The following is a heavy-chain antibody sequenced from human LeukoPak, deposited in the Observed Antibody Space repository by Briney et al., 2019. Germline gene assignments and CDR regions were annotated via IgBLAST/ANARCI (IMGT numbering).Heavy chain of an antibody. CDR2: IYSGGST. V-gene: IGHV3-53*01. CDR3: ASAGGPAAHYYYYMDV. J-gene: IGHJ6*03. Sequence: PGGSLRLSCAASGFTVSSNYMSWVRQAPGKGLEWVSVIYSGGSTYYADSVKGRFTISRDNSKNTLYLQMNSLRAEDTAVYYCASAGGPAAHYYYYMDVWGKGTTVTVSS. CDR1: GFTVSSNY. D-gene: IGHD2-2*01.